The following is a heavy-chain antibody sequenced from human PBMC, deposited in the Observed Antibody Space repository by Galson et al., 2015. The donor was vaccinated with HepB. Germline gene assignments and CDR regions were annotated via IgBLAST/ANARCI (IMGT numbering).Heavy chain of an antibody. J-gene: IGHJ4*02. V-gene: IGHV1-18*04. CDR3: ARDISPLFFWSGYYYFDY. Sequence: SVKVSCKASGYTFTSYGISWVRQAPGQGLEWMGWISAYNGNTNYAQKLQGRVTMTTDTSTSTAYMELRSLRSDDTAVYYCARDISPLFFWSGYYYFDYWGQGTLVTVPS. D-gene: IGHD3-3*01. CDR2: ISAYNGNT. CDR1: GYTFTSYG.